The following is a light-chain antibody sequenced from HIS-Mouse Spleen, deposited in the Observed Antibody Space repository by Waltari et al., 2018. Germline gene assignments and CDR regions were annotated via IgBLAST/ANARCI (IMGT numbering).Light chain of an antibody. V-gene: IGLV3-25*03. CDR3: QSADSSGTYVV. CDR1: ALPKQY. Sequence: SYELTQPPSVSVSPGQTARITCSGDALPKQYASWYQQKPGQAPLLVIYNDSERPSGIPERFSGSSSGTTVTLTISGVQAEDEADYYCQSADSSGTYVVFGGGTKLTVL. CDR2: NDS. J-gene: IGLJ2*01.